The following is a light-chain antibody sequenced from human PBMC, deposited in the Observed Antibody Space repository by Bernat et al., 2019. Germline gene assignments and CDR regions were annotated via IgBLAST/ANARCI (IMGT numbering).Light chain of an antibody. CDR2: STN. V-gene: IGLV8-61*01. CDR1: SGSVSTNYY. CDR3: VLYMGSGIWV. Sequence: QTVATQEPSFSVSPGGTVTLTCGLSSGSVSTNYYPSWYQQTPGQAPRTLIYSTNTRSSGVPARFSGSILGDKAALTITGAQADDESDYYCVLYMGSGIWVFGGGTKLTVL. J-gene: IGLJ3*02.